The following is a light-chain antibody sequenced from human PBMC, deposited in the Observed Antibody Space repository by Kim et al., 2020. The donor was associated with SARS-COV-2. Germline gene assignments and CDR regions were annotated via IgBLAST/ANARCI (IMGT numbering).Light chain of an antibody. J-gene: IGLJ3*02. CDR1: SSNIGTYS. V-gene: IGLV1-44*01. Sequence: GQTVTISCSGSSSNIGTYSVNWYQQLPGTAPKLLIHTNNHRPSGVPERFSGSKSDTSASLAISGLQSDDEADYYCTAWDDSLNGPGFGGGTQLTVL. CDR2: TNN. CDR3: TAWDDSLNGPG.